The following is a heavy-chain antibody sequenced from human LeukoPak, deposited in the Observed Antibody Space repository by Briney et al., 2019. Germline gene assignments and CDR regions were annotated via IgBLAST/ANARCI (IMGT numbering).Heavy chain of an antibody. CDR2: IYYSGST. CDR1: GGSICSYY. Sequence: PSETLSLTCTVSGGSICSYYWSWIRQPPGKGLEWIGYIYYSGSTNYNPSLKSRVTISVDTSKNQFSLKLSPVTAADTAVYYCARYVGVVTPRWFDPWGQGTLVTVSS. V-gene: IGHV4-59*01. D-gene: IGHD4-23*01. J-gene: IGHJ5*02. CDR3: ARYVGVVTPRWFDP.